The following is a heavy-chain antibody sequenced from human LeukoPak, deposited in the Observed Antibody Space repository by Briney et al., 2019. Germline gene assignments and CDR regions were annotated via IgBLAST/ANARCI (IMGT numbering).Heavy chain of an antibody. CDR3: AREFPVYCGGDCYMYYFDY. D-gene: IGHD2-21*02. Sequence: PGGSLRLSCAASGFTFSSYRMSWVRQTPGKGREWLSYITETGSIIYYADSVKGRFAISRDNAKNSLYLQINSLRAEDTAVYYCAREFPVYCGGDCYMYYFDYWGQGTLVTVSS. J-gene: IGHJ4*02. CDR2: ITETGSII. V-gene: IGHV3-48*04. CDR1: GFTFSSYR.